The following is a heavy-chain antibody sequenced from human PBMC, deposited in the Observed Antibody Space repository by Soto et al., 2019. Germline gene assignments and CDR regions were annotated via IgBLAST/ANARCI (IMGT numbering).Heavy chain of an antibody. CDR2: LYDVDGT. CDR1: GLTVTGKKY. CDR3: ATWLLREHAYDI. V-gene: IGHV3-53*01. J-gene: IGHJ3*02. D-gene: IGHD2-15*01. Sequence: GGSLRLSCAALGLTVTGKKYMSWVRQAPGRGLEWVSALYDVDGTYYADSVKGRCTISRDSSKTIVFLQMTNLGPDDTAVYYCATWLLREHAYDIWGLGTTVTVSS.